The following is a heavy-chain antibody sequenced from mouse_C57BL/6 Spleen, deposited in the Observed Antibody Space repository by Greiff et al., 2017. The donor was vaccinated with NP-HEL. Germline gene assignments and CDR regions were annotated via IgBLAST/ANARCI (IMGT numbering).Heavy chain of an antibody. CDR2: IWRGGST. CDR3: AKNGRTVEGYFEV. CDR1: GFSLTSYG. Sequence: VKLVESGPGLVQPSQSLSITCTVSGFSLTSYGVHWVRQSPGKGLEWLGVIWRGGSTDYNAAFMSRLSITKDNSKSQVFFKMNSLQADDTAIYDCAKNGRTVEGYFEVWGTGTTVTVSS. V-gene: IGHV2-5*01. D-gene: IGHD1-1*01. J-gene: IGHJ1*03.